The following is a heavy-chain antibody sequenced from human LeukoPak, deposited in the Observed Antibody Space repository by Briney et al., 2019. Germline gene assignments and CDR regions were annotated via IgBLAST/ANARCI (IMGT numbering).Heavy chain of an antibody. CDR3: ARAREYPVIAAGK. D-gene: IGHD6-13*01. Sequence: ASVKVSCKASGYTFTGYYMHWVRQAPGQGLGWMGWINPNSGGTNYAQKFQGRVTMTRDTSISTAYMELNRLRSDDTAVYHCARAREYPVIAAGKWGQGTLVTVSS. CDR1: GYTFTGYY. J-gene: IGHJ4*02. V-gene: IGHV1-2*02. CDR2: INPNSGGT.